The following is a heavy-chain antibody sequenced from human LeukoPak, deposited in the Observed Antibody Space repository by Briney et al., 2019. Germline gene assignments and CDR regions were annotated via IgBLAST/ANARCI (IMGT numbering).Heavy chain of an antibody. CDR2: ISSSGSTI. V-gene: IGHV3-11*01. J-gene: IGHJ4*02. Sequence: LSLTCAVYGGSFSGYYWSWIRQAPGKGLEWVSYISSSGSTIYYADSVKGRFTISGDNAKNSLYLQMNSLRAEDTAVYYCARVHDYVWGSYRYFDYWGQGTLVTVSS. CDR1: GGSFSGYY. D-gene: IGHD3-16*02. CDR3: ARVHDYVWGSYRYFDY.